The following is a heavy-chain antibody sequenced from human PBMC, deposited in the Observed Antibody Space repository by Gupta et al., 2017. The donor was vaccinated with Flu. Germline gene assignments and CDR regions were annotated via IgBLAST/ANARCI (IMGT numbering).Heavy chain of an antibody. CDR2: ISWDDDK. CDR1: GFSISTSGVG. V-gene: IGHV2-5*02. J-gene: IGHJ1*01. D-gene: IGHD1-20*01. CDR3: VQRGITTASQYFRH. Sequence: QITLTESGPTLVKPTQNLTLTCSFSGFSISTSGVGVGWIRQPPGKALEWLALISWDDDKDYNPSLENRLTVTKDAAKNQVVLTMTNMDPDDTATYFCVQRGITTASQYFRHWGQGTLVIVSS.